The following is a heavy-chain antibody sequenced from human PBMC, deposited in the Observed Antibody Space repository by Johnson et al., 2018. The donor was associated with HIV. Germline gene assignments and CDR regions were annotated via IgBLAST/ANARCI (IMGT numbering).Heavy chain of an antibody. CDR1: GFTFTSYP. CDR3: ARGGCCGGDCYSVYDAFDI. Sequence: QVQLVESGGGVVQPGRSLRLSCAASGFTFTSYPMHWVRQAPGKGLEWVAVISFDGSNRNYADSVKGRFTISRDNSKNMLYLQMNSLREEDTAVFYCARGGCCGGDCYSVYDAFDIWGQGTMVTVS. V-gene: IGHV3-30*04. CDR2: ISFDGSNR. D-gene: IGHD2-21*01. J-gene: IGHJ3*02.